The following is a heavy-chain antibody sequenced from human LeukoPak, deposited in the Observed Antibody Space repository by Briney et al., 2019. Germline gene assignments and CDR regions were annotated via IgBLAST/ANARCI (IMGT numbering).Heavy chain of an antibody. D-gene: IGHD6-19*01. CDR2: IYYSGST. CDR3: ARQGRYGSGWYLRS. J-gene: IGHJ5*02. CDR1: GASISSYY. Sequence: SETLSLTCTVSGASISSYYWSWIRQPPGKGLGWIGYIYYSGSTNYNPSLKSRVTISVDTSKNQFSLKLSSVTAADTAVYYCARQGRYGSGWYLRSWGQGTLVTVSS. V-gene: IGHV4-59*08.